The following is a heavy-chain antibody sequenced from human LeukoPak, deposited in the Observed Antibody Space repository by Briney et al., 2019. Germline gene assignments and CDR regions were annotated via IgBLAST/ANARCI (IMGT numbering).Heavy chain of an antibody. D-gene: IGHD2-15*01. CDR1: GFTFSTYA. J-gene: IGHJ1*01. CDR3: AKEIGYCSGGSCYSKEYFLY. CDR2: ISGSGGST. Sequence: GGSLRLSCAASGFTFSTYAMTWVRQAPGKGLEWVSTISGSGGSTYFAASVKGRFTISRDNPKNTFYLEMNSLRVEDTAIYYCAKEIGYCSGGSCYSKEYFLYWGQGTLVIVSS. V-gene: IGHV3-23*01.